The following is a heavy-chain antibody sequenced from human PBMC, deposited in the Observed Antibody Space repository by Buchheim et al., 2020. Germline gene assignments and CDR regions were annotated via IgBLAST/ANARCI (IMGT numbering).Heavy chain of an antibody. V-gene: IGHV4-34*01. D-gene: IGHD2-2*01. CDR3: ARGDIVVVPAAIDVYYYYGMDV. Sequence: QVQLQQWGAGLLKPSETLSLTCAVYGGSFSGYYWSWIRQPPGKGLEWIGEINHSGSTNYNPSLKSRVTISVETSKNQFSLKLSSVTAADTAVYYCARGDIVVVPAAIDVYYYYGMDVWGQGTT. CDR2: INHSGST. CDR1: GGSFSGYY. J-gene: IGHJ6*02.